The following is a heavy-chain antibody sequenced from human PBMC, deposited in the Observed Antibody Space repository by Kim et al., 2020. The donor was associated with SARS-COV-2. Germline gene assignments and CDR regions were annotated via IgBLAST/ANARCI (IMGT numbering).Heavy chain of an antibody. J-gene: IGHJ4*02. V-gene: IGHV3-30*02. CDR3: ARTREPTAMAPFDY. Sequence: ADSVKDRFTISRDNSKNTLYLQMNSLRAEDTAVYYCARTREPTAMAPFDYWGQGTLVTVSS. D-gene: IGHD5-18*01.